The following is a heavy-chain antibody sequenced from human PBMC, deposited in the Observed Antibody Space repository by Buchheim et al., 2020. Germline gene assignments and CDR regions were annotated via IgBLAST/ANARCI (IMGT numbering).Heavy chain of an antibody. CDR2: IWADGTTK. CDR3: ARDSGGAPFDY. Sequence: QVQLVESGGGVVQPGRSLRLSCAASGFTLSTYGMHWVRQAPGKGLEWVAFIWADGTTKDYSVSVKGRFTVSRDIATDTLYLEMNSLSAEDTAVYYCARDSGGAPFDYWGQGTL. V-gene: IGHV3-33*01. J-gene: IGHJ4*02. D-gene: IGHD3-10*01. CDR1: GFTLSTYG.